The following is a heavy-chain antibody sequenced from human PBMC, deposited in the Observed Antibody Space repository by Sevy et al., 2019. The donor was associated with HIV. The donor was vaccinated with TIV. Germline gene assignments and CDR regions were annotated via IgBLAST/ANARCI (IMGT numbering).Heavy chain of an antibody. Sequence: GGSLRLSCAASGFTFSNAWMSWVRQAPGKGLEWVGRIKGKIYDGTIDYAAPVKGRFSISRDDSKNTLYLQMNSLKTEETAEYYCTTASRSQEEYYHYWGQGTLVTVSS. D-gene: IGHD6-6*01. CDR3: TTASRSQEEYYHY. V-gene: IGHV3-15*01. J-gene: IGHJ4*02. CDR1: GFTFSNAW. CDR2: IKGKIYDGTI.